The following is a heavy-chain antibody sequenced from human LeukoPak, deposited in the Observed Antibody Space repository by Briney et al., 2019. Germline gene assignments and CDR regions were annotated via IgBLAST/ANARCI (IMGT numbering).Heavy chain of an antibody. D-gene: IGHD3-22*01. Sequence: GGSLRLSCAASGFTFSSYAMSWVRQAPGKGLEWVSAISGSGGSTYYADSVKGRFTISRDNSKNTLYLQMNSLRAEDTAVYYCAKAAETYYDSSGYWLSWGQGTLVTVSS. CDR3: AKAAETYYDSSGYWLS. V-gene: IGHV3-23*01. J-gene: IGHJ4*02. CDR2: ISGSGGST. CDR1: GFTFSSYA.